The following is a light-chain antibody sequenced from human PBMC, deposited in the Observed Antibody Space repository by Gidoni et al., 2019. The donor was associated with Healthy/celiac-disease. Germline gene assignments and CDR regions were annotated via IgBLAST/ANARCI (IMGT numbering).Light chain of an antibody. V-gene: IGLV2-14*01. CDR2: EVS. CDR1: SSDVGGYNY. Sequence: QSALTQPDSVSGSPGQSITISCTGTSSDVGGYNYVSWYQQHPGKAPKLMLYEVSNRPSGFSNRFSGSKSGNTASLTISGLQAEDEADYYCSSYTSSSTPVFGTGTKVTVL. J-gene: IGLJ1*01. CDR3: SSYTSSSTPV.